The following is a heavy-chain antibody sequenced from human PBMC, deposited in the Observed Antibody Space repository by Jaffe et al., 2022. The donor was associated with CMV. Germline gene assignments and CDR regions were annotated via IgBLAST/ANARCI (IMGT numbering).Heavy chain of an antibody. J-gene: IGHJ4*02. CDR3: AREREVGSSGWYRDLSLSY. Sequence: QVQLVESGGGVVQPGRSLRLSCAASGFTFSSYGMHWVRQAPGKGLEWVAVIWYDGSNKYYADSVKGRFTISRDNSKNTLYLQMNSLRAEDTAVYYCAREREVGSSGWYRDLSLSYWGQGTLVTVSS. V-gene: IGHV3-33*01. CDR2: IWYDGSNK. D-gene: IGHD6-19*01. CDR1: GFTFSSYG.